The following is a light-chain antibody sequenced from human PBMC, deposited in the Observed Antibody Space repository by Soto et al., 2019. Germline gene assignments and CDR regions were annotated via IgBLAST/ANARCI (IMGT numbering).Light chain of an antibody. Sequence: DIQMTQSPSTLSASVGDRVTITCRASRSISIWLAWYQQKAGEAPKLLIYKASSLETGVPSRFSGSGSGTEVTLNISRLQPDDFATYYCQQYNSYSWTFGQGTKVEIK. J-gene: IGKJ1*01. V-gene: IGKV1-5*03. CDR1: RSISIW. CDR2: KAS. CDR3: QQYNSYSWT.